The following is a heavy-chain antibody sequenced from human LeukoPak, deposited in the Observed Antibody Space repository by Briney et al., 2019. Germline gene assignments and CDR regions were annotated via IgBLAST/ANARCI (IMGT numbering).Heavy chain of an antibody. J-gene: IGHJ4*02. V-gene: IGHV3-74*01. D-gene: IGHD3-9*01. CDR3: ARDPRFDPVTDY. CDR2: INNEGGGT. Sequence: GGSLRLSCTASGFTFSNYWIHWVRQPPGKGLVWVSRINNEGGGTIYADFVRGRFTISRDNAKNSLYLQMNSPRAEDTAVYYCARDPRFDPVTDYWGQGTLVTVSS. CDR1: GFTFSNYW.